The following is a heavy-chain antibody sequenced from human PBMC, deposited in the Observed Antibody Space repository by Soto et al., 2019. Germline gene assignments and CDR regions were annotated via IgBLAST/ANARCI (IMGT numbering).Heavy chain of an antibody. V-gene: IGHV1-18*01. CDR2: INPDNGDT. Sequence: QVQLVQSGAEVKKPGASLKVSCKASGYTFSNFGVSWVRQAPGQGLEWIGWINPDNGDTNYGQKLQGRSTLTTDTSTNTAYMEVRGLRSDDTAVYYCARGVRVSADRAYYMDVWGEGTTVTVSS. J-gene: IGHJ6*03. D-gene: IGHD3-10*02. CDR3: ARGVRVSADRAYYMDV. CDR1: GYTFSNFG.